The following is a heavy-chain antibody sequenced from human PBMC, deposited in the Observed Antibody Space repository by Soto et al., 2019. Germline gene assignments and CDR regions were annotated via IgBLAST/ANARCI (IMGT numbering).Heavy chain of an antibody. J-gene: IGHJ4*02. CDR1: GFRFSASW. CDR3: AREGGNSPYFFDY. CDR2: MKLDGSEK. V-gene: IGHV3-7*01. Sequence: GGSLRLSCAVSGFRFSASWINWVSQAPGKGLEWVANMKLDGSEKYYVGSVKGLFTISRDNAKNFLYLQINNLIAEDTAVYYCAREGGNSPYFFDYWGQGTPVTVSS. D-gene: IGHD3-9*01.